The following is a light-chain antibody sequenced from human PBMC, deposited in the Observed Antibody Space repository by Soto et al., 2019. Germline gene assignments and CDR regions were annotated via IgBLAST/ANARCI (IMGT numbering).Light chain of an antibody. Sequence: IVLTQSPDTLSLSPGERATLYCRASQSVSSSYLAWYQQKPGQAPRLLIYGASSRATGIPDRFSGSGSGTDFTLTISRLEPEAFAVYYCQQYGSSPTTFGQGTKVDIK. J-gene: IGKJ1*01. V-gene: IGKV3-20*01. CDR3: QQYGSSPTT. CDR1: QSVSSSY. CDR2: GAS.